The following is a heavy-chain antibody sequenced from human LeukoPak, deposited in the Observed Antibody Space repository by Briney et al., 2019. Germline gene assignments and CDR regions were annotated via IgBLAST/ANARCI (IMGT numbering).Heavy chain of an antibody. CDR2: ISGSGGST. Sequence: GASLRLSCAASGFTFSSYAMRWVRQAPGKGLEGVSSISGSGGSTQYADSVKGRSTISRGNSKNTLYLQMNSLRVEDTGLYYCAKEVGELDDWGQGTLVTVSS. CDR3: AKEVGELDD. D-gene: IGHD3-16*01. J-gene: IGHJ4*02. CDR1: GFTFSSYA. V-gene: IGHV3-23*01.